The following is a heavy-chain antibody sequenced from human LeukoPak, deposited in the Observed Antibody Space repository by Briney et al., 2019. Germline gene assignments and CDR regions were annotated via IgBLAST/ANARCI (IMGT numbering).Heavy chain of an antibody. D-gene: IGHD1-26*01. J-gene: IGHJ4*02. CDR2: VTVNAAST. V-gene: IGHV3-23*01. CDR1: GFSFSNFG. Sequence: GGSLRLSCATSGFSFSNFGMSWVRQAPGKGLEWVSSVTVNAASTTYADSVKGRFTLSRDNSKNTLYLQMNSLGAEDTAVYYCAKHNSGNFIYFDSWGQGALVTVSS. CDR3: AKHNSGNFIYFDS.